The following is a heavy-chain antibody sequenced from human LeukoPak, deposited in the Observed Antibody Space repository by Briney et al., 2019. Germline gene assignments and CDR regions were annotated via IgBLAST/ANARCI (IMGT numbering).Heavy chain of an antibody. V-gene: IGHV4-59*01. CDR2: IYYSGST. Sequence: SGTLSLTCTVSGGSISSYYWSWIRQPPGKGLEWIGYIYYSGSTNYNPSLKSRVTISVDTSKNQFSLKLSSVTAADTAVYYCARATLWDSSGYYYPNFDYWGQGTLVTVSS. D-gene: IGHD3-22*01. CDR3: ARATLWDSSGYYYPNFDY. J-gene: IGHJ4*02. CDR1: GGSISSYY.